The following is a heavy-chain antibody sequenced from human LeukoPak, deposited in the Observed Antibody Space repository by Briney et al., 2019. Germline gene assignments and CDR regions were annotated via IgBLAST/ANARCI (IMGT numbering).Heavy chain of an antibody. J-gene: IGHJ4*02. CDR1: GGTFSSYA. CDR3: AKGAILTTVAYFDY. D-gene: IGHD4-23*01. Sequence: GSSVKVSCKASGGTFSSYAISWVRQAPGQGLEWMGGIIPIFGTANYAQKFQGRVTITADESTSTAYMELSSLRSEDTAVYYCAKGAILTTVAYFDYWGQGILVTVSS. CDR2: IIPIFGTA. V-gene: IGHV1-69*01.